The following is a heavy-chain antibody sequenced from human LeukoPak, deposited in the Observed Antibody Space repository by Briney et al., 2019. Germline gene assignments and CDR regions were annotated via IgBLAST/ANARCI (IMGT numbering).Heavy chain of an antibody. D-gene: IGHD3-3*01. V-gene: IGHV4-34*01. CDR1: GGSFSGYY. CDR3: AIGTIFGVVAAAY. Sequence: SEALSLTCAVYGGSFSGYYWSWIRQPPGKGLEWIGEINHSGSTNYNPSLKSRVTISVDTSKNQFSLKLSSVTAADTAVYYCAIGTIFGVVAAAYWGQGTLVTVSS. CDR2: INHSGST. J-gene: IGHJ4*02.